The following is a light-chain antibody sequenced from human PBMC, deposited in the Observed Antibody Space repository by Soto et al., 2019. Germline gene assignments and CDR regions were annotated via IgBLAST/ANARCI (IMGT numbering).Light chain of an antibody. CDR3: QQLNDYRYT. CDR2: AAS. Sequence: DIPLTQSPSFLSASVGDRVTITCRASQAFSSSLAWYQHNPGKAPKLLIYAASTLQNGVPSSFSGSGAGPEVTLTISSLQPEDFATYYCQQLNDYRYTFGQGTKVEIK. V-gene: IGKV1-9*01. CDR1: QAFSSS. J-gene: IGKJ2*01.